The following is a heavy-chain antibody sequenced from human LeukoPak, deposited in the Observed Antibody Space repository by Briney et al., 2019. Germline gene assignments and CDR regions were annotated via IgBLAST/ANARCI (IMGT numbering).Heavy chain of an antibody. V-gene: IGHV7-4-1*02. J-gene: IGHJ4*02. CDR2: IDTNTGNP. Sequence: AASVKVSCKASGYNFTNYTVNWVRQAPGQGLEWMGWIDTNTGNPTYVQGFTGRFVFSWDTSVSTTYLQINSLKAEDTAVYYCARGHDTTGYFAFWGQGTLVTVSS. CDR3: ARGHDTTGYFAF. CDR1: GYNFTNYT. D-gene: IGHD3-22*01.